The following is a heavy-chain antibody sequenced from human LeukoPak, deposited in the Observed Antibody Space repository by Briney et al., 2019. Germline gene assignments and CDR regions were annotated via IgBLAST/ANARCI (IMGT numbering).Heavy chain of an antibody. J-gene: IGHJ6*02. Sequence: SETLSLTCAVSGGSISSGGYYWRWIRQPPGKGLEWIGEINHSGSTNYNPSLKSRVTISVDTSKNQFSLKLSSVTAADTAVYYCARDRLELRYYYYGMDVWGQGTTVTVSS. CDR1: GGSISSGGYY. D-gene: IGHD1-7*01. V-gene: IGHV4-39*07. CDR2: INHSGST. CDR3: ARDRLELRYYYYGMDV.